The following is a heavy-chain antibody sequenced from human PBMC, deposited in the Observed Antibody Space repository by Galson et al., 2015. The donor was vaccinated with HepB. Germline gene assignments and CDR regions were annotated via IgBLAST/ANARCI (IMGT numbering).Heavy chain of an antibody. CDR3: ARDKGYARWYYFDY. CDR1: GFTFSSYG. CDR2: IWYDGSNK. J-gene: IGHJ4*02. Sequence: SLRLSCAASGFTFSSYGMHWVRRAPGKGLEWVAVIWYDGSNKYYADSVKGRFTISRDNSKNTLYLQMNSLRAEDTAVYYCARDKGYARWYYFDYWGQGTLVTVSS. V-gene: IGHV3-33*01. D-gene: IGHD3-16*01.